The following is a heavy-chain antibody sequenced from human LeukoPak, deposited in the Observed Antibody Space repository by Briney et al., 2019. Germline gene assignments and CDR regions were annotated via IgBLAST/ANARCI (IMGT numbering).Heavy chain of an antibody. D-gene: IGHD1-14*01. J-gene: IGHJ6*02. V-gene: IGHV3-23*01. Sequence: GGSLRLSCAASGFTFSSYAMGWVRQASGKGLEWVSTISGSGGSTYYADSVKGRFTISRDNSKNTLYLQMSSLRAEDTAMYYCATNNRNYYYGVDVWGQGTTVTVSS. CDR1: GFTFSSYA. CDR2: ISGSGGST. CDR3: ATNNRNYYYGVDV.